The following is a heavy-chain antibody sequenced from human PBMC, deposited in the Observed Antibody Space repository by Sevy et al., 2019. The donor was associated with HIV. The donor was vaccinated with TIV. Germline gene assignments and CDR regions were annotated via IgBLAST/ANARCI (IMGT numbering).Heavy chain of an antibody. CDR1: GYTFTGYY. J-gene: IGHJ1*01. Sequence: ASVKVSCKASGYTFTGYYMHWVRQAPGQGLEWMGWINPNSGGTNYTQKFQGRVTMTRDTSISTAYMELSRLRSDDTAVYYCARGESPSSGWGAEAAEYFQHWGQGTLVTVSS. V-gene: IGHV1-2*02. CDR2: INPNSGGT. CDR3: ARGESPSSGWGAEAAEYFQH. D-gene: IGHD6-19*01.